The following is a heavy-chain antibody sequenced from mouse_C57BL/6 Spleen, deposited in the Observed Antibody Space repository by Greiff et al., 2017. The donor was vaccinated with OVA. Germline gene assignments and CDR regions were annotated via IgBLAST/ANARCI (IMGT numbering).Heavy chain of an antibody. CDR1: GFTFSDYG. CDR2: ISNLAYSI. V-gene: IGHV5-15*01. CDR3: ARDYYGSSYGYFDV. Sequence: DVMLVESGGGLVQPGGSLKLSCAASGFTFSDYGMAWVRQAPREGPEWVAFISNLAYSIYYADTVTGRFTISRENAKNTLYLEMSSLRSEDTAMYYCARDYYGSSYGYFDVWGTGTTVTVSS. J-gene: IGHJ1*03. D-gene: IGHD1-1*01.